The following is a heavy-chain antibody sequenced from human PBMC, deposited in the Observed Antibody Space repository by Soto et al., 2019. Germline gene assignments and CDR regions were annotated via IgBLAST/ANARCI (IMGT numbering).Heavy chain of an antibody. CDR3: ARGRLSGHPTPQHDY. CDR1: GGSVSSADSY. D-gene: IGHD1-1*01. Sequence: QVQLEESGPGLVKPSQTLSLTCTVSGGSVSSADSYWSWIRQAPGKGLEWVGHIYHSGTTYYNPSLKGRLTISVDTSKNQCSLTLRSVTAADTAVYFCARGRLSGHPTPQHDYWGQGTLVTVSS. V-gene: IGHV4-30-4*01. J-gene: IGHJ4*02. CDR2: IYHSGTT.